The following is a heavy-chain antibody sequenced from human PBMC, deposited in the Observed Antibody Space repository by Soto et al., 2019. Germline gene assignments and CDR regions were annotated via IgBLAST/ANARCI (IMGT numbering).Heavy chain of an antibody. CDR1: GDSVSNNGAA. CDR3: ARDPPYSLSIFDY. J-gene: IGHJ4*02. D-gene: IGHD6-13*01. Sequence: SQTFSLTCAISGDSVSNNGAAWNWFRQSPSRGLEWLGRTYYRSKWFNDYAVSVKSRIAINPDTSKNQFSLQLNSVTPEDTAVYYCARDPPYSLSIFDYWGQGTLVTVSS. V-gene: IGHV6-1*01. CDR2: TYYRSKWFN.